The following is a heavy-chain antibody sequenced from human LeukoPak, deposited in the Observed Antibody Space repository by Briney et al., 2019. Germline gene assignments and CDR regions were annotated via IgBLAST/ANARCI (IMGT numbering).Heavy chain of an antibody. CDR2: IYYSGGT. V-gene: IGHV4-39*01. Sequence: PSETQSLTCTVSGGSISSSTSYWGWIRQPPGKGLEWIGGIYYSGGTYYNPSLKSRVTISVDTSKNQFSLKLSSVSAADTAVYYCARRPTMVRGVIIDTFDYWGQGTLVTVSS. CDR1: GGSISSSTSY. J-gene: IGHJ4*02. D-gene: IGHD3-10*01. CDR3: ARRPTMVRGVIIDTFDY.